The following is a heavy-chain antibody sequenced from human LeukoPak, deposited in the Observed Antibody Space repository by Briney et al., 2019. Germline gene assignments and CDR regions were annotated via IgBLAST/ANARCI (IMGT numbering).Heavy chain of an antibody. CDR1: GGSISSSSYC. CDR3: ARVYSSGPDY. J-gene: IGHJ4*02. V-gene: IGHV4-61*05. Sequence: SETLSLTCTVSGGSISSSSYCWGWIRQPPGKGLEWIGYIYYSGSTNYNPSLKSRVTISVDTSKNQFSLKLSSVTAADTAVYYCARVYSSGPDYWGQGTLVTVSS. D-gene: IGHD6-19*01. CDR2: IYYSGST.